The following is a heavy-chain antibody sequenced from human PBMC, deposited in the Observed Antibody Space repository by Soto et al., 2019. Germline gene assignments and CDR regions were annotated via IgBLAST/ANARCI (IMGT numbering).Heavy chain of an antibody. CDR1: GDSVSSNSAA. J-gene: IGHJ6*02. D-gene: IGHD6-19*01. Sequence: PSQTLSLTCAISGDSVSSNSAAWNWIRQSPSRGLEWLGRTYYRSKWYNDYAVSVKSRITINPDTSKNQFSLQLNSVTPEDTAVYYCARARVDSSGWSLIYYYYGMDVWGQGTTVTVSS. V-gene: IGHV6-1*01. CDR2: TYYRSKWYN. CDR3: ARARVDSSGWSLIYYYYGMDV.